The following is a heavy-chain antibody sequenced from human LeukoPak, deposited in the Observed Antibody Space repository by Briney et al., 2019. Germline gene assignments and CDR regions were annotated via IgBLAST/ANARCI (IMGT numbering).Heavy chain of an antibody. J-gene: IGHJ4*02. V-gene: IGHV1-18*01. D-gene: IGHD3-22*01. CDR2: ISAYNGNT. Sequence: GASVEVSCKASGYTFTSYGISWVRQAPGQGLEWMGWISAYNGNTNYAQKLQGRVTMTTDTSTSTAYMELRSLRSDDTAVYYCARRTYYYDSSGPDFDYWGRETLVTVSS. CDR1: GYTFTSYG. CDR3: ARRTYYYDSSGPDFDY.